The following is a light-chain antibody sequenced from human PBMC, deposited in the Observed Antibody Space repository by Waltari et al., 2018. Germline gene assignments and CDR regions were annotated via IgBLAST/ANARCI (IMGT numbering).Light chain of an antibody. V-gene: IGKV3-15*01. Sequence: EIVMTQSPATLSVSRGERSSFSCRASQSIRTNLAWYQQRRGQAPRLLIYDASIRATGIPARFSGSGSGTEFTLTISSLQSEDFAVYYCQQYNSWPLTFGGGTKVEIK. CDR2: DAS. J-gene: IGKJ4*01. CDR3: QQYNSWPLT. CDR1: QSIRTN.